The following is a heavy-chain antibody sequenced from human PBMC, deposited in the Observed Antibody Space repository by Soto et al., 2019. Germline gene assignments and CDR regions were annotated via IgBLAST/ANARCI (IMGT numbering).Heavy chain of an antibody. J-gene: IGHJ2*01. CDR2: IYYNGNT. Sequence: QLQLQESGPGLVKPSETLSLTCSASGGSIGGSDYYWAWIRQPPGKGLEWIANIYYNGNTFYNPSLKSRVTISLDTSKNWLSLKLSSVTAADTAVYYCARQRPGPLWFLDVWGRGTLITVPS. D-gene: IGHD2-21*01. CDR3: ARQRPGPLWFLDV. CDR1: GGSIGGSDYY. V-gene: IGHV4-39*01.